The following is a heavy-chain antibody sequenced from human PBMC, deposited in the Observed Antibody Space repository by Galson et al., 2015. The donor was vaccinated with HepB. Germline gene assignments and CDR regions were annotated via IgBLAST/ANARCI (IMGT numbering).Heavy chain of an antibody. J-gene: IGHJ4*02. CDR1: GGSITSSGYY. CDR2: IYYSGST. D-gene: IGHD2-21*01. Sequence: TLSLTCTVSGGSITSSGYYWSWIRQPPGKGLEWIGYIYYSGSTDYNPSLKSRVTISLDTFNNHFSLNLISVTAADTAVYYCARESDRDLLGPPDYWGQGILVTVSS. CDR3: ARESDRDLLGPPDY. V-gene: IGHV4-31*03.